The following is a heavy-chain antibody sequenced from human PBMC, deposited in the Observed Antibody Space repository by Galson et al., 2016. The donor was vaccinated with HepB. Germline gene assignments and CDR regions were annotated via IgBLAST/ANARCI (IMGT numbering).Heavy chain of an antibody. J-gene: IGHJ3*02. V-gene: IGHV3-33*01. CDR2: IWYDGSNK. Sequence: SLRLSCAASGFTFSSYGMHWVRQAPGKGLEWVAVIWYDGSNKYYADPVKGRFTISRDNSKNTLYLQMNSLRAEDTAVYYCARDAPVAVTAFDIWGQGTMVTVSS. CDR1: GFTFSSYG. D-gene: IGHD6-19*01. CDR3: ARDAPVAVTAFDI.